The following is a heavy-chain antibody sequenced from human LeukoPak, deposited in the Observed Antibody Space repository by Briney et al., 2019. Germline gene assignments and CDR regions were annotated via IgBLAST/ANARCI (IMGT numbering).Heavy chain of an antibody. CDR1: GFTFSSYA. Sequence: GGSLRLSCSASGFTFSSYAMHWVRQAPGKGLEYVSAISSNGGSTYYADSVKGRFTISRDNSKNTLYLQMNSLRAEDTAVYYCARDKGDYDTSGSLFVFGGQGTLVTVSS. V-gene: IGHV3-64*04. J-gene: IGHJ4*02. D-gene: IGHD3-22*01. CDR2: ISSNGGST. CDR3: ARDKGDYDTSGSLFVF.